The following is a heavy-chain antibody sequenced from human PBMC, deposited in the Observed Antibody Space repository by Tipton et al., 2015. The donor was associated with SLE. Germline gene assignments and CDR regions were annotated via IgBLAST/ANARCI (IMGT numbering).Heavy chain of an antibody. V-gene: IGHV6-1*01. CDR2: TYYRSKWYN. D-gene: IGHD3-22*01. CDR1: GDSVSSNSAA. J-gene: IGHJ3*02. Sequence: GLVKPSQTLSLTCAISGDSVSSNSAAWNWIRQSPSRGLEWLGRTYYRSKWYNDYAVSVKSRITINPDTSRNQLSLQLNAVTPEDTAVYYCARVGYSDSSANDAFDIWGQGTMVTVSS. CDR3: ARVGYSDSSANDAFDI.